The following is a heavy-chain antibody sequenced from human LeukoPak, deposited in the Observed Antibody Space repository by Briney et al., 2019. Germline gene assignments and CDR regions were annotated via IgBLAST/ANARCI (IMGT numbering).Heavy chain of an antibody. V-gene: IGHV3-23*01. J-gene: IGHJ5*02. D-gene: IGHD3-22*01. CDR2: ISGSGGST. Sequence: GGSLRLSCAASGFTFSSFNMNWVRQAPGKGLEWVSAISGSGGSTYYADSVKGRFTISRDNSKNTLYLQMNSLRAEDTAVYYCAKVAPLYDSSGYSWGQGTLVTVSS. CDR3: AKVAPLYDSSGYS. CDR1: GFTFSSFN.